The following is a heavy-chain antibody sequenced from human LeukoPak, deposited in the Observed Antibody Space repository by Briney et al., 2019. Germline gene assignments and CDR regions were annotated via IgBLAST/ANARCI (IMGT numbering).Heavy chain of an antibody. CDR1: GYSLSELS. V-gene: IGHV1-24*01. D-gene: IGHD5-24*01. CDR2: FDPEDGEM. Sequence: GASVKISCKVSGYSLSELSMHWVRQAPGKGLEWTGGFDPEDGEMIYAQKFQGRVTMTEDTSTDTAYMELSSLRSEDTAVYYCAAKGYVEMAAYIDYWGQGTLVTVSS. CDR3: AAKGYVEMAAYIDY. J-gene: IGHJ4*02.